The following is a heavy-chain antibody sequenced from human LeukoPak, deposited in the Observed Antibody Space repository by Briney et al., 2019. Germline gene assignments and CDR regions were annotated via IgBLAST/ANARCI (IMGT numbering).Heavy chain of an antibody. CDR2: IYYSGST. D-gene: IGHD1-26*01. CDR3: AGESGSYHPRAFDI. Sequence: SETLSLTCTVSGGSISSSSYYWGWIRQPPGKGLEWIGSIYYSGSTYYNPSLKSRVTISVDASKNQFSLKLSSVTAADTAVYYCAGESGSYHPRAFDIWGQGTMVTASS. J-gene: IGHJ3*02. V-gene: IGHV4-39*02. CDR1: GGSISSSSYY.